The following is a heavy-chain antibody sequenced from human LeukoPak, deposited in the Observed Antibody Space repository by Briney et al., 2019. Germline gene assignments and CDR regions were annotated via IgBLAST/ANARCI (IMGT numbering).Heavy chain of an antibody. CDR3: AKDTHHYYDSSGYSSFDY. D-gene: IGHD3-22*01. Sequence: PGGSLRLSCAASGFTFDDYAMHWVRQAPGRGLEWVSGISWNSGSIGYADSVKGRFTISRDNAKNSLYLQMNSLRAEDTALYYCAKDTHHYYDSSGYSSFDYWGQGTLVTVSS. J-gene: IGHJ4*02. V-gene: IGHV3-9*01. CDR2: ISWNSGSI. CDR1: GFTFDDYA.